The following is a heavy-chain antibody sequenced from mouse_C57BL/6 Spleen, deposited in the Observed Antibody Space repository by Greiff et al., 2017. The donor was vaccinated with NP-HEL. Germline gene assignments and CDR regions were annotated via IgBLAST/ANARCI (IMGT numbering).Heavy chain of an antibody. D-gene: IGHD2-13*01. CDR3: ARRDYGDYWYLDD. CDR1: GYTFTSYD. J-gene: IGHJ1*03. CDR2: IYPRDGST. Sequence: VQLQQSGPELVKPGASVKLSCKASGYTFTSYDINWVKQRPGQGLEWIGWIYPRDGSTKYTEKFKGKATLTVDTSSSTAYMELNSLTSEDSAVYCGARRDYGDYWYLDDWGKGTTVTVSA. V-gene: IGHV1-85*01.